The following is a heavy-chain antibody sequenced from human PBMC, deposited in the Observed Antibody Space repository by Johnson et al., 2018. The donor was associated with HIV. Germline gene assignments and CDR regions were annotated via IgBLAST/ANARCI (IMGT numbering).Heavy chain of an antibody. CDR2: INWNGDNT. CDR1: GFTFDDYG. J-gene: IGHJ3*02. CDR3: ARDSGRYSSSWATFGAFDI. Sequence: VQLVESGGGVIRPGGSLRLSCTASGFTFDDYGMSWVRQAPGKGLEWVSGINWNGDNTGYTDSLKGRFTISRDNAKNSLYLEMNTVTAEDTAFYYCARDSGRYSSSWATFGAFDIWGQGTMVTVSS. D-gene: IGHD6-13*01. V-gene: IGHV3-20*04.